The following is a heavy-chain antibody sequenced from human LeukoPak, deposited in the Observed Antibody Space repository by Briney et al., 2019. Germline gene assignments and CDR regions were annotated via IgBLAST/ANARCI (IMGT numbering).Heavy chain of an antibody. CDR3: AKSGLAAAGQGGYFDY. Sequence: GGSLRLSCVASGFTFSSYGMHWVRQAPGKGLEWVAVISSDGSNKYYADSVKGRFTISRDDSKNTLYLQVNSLRADDTAVYYCAKSGLAAAGQGGYFDYWGQGTLVTVSS. V-gene: IGHV3-30*18. J-gene: IGHJ4*02. CDR1: GFTFSSYG. D-gene: IGHD6-13*01. CDR2: ISSDGSNK.